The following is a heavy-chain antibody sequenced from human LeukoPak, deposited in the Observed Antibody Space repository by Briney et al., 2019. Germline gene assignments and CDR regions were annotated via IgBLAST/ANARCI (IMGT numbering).Heavy chain of an antibody. J-gene: IGHJ4*02. CDR3: ARAVGDYDVLTGFHGAYYFDY. CDR1: GFTFTNAW. CDR2: FHHAGST. V-gene: IGHV4-4*01. D-gene: IGHD3-9*01. Sequence: PGGSLRLSCAASGFTFTNAWMSWVRQAPGKGLEWIGEFHHAGSTNYNPSLKTRVTISVDTSKNQFYLKLTSVTAADTAVYFCARAVGDYDVLTGFHGAYYFDYWGQGTLVAVSS.